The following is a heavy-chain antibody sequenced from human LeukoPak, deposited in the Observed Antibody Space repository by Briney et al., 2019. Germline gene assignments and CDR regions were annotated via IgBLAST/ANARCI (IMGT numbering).Heavy chain of an antibody. D-gene: IGHD5-12*01. Sequence: PGGSLRLSCAASGFAFSTFAMTWVRQAPGKGLEWVGRINSKTDSGTTDYAAPVKGRFTISRDDSKNTLYLQMNSLKTEDTAVYYCTIGLPTSAYWGQGTLVTVSS. CDR3: TIGLPTSAY. V-gene: IGHV3-15*01. CDR1: GFAFSTFA. CDR2: INSKTDSGTT. J-gene: IGHJ4*02.